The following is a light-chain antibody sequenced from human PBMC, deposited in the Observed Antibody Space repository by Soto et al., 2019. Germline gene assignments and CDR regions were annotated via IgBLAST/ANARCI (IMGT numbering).Light chain of an antibody. CDR2: EVS. CDR1: SSDVGAYNY. V-gene: IGLV2-14*03. CDR3: SSYTSSSTWL. J-gene: IGLJ3*02. Sequence: QSALTQPASVSGSPRQSITISCTGTSSDVGAYNYVSWYQQHPGKAPKLMIYEVSNRPSGVSNRFSGSKSANTASLTISGLQAGDEADYYCSSYTSSSTWLFGGGTKLTV.